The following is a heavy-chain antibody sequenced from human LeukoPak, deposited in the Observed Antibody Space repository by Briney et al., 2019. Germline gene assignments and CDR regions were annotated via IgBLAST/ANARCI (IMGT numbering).Heavy chain of an antibody. CDR3: ARMSSSTLGY. D-gene: IGHD6-13*01. CDR2: ISAYNGNT. V-gene: IGHV1-18*01. J-gene: IGHJ4*02. Sequence: ASVKVSCKASGGTFSSYAISWVRQAPGQGFEWMGWISAYNGNTNYAQKLQGRVTMTTDTSTSTAYMELRSLRSDDTAVYYCARMSSSTLGYWGQGTLVTVSS. CDR1: GGTFSSYA.